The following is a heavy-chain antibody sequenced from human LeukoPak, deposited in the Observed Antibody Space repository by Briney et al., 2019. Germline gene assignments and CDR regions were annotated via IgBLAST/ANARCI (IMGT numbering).Heavy chain of an antibody. D-gene: IGHD6-19*01. Sequence: GGSLRLSCAASGFTFSSYWMHWVRQAPGKGLEWVSYISSSGSTTYYADSVKGRFTISRDNAKNSLYLQMNSLRAEDTAVYYCARVPSSGWLYYYYYYYMDVWGKGTTVTVSS. J-gene: IGHJ6*03. V-gene: IGHV3-48*04. CDR1: GFTFSSYW. CDR2: ISSSGSTT. CDR3: ARVPSSGWLYYYYYYYMDV.